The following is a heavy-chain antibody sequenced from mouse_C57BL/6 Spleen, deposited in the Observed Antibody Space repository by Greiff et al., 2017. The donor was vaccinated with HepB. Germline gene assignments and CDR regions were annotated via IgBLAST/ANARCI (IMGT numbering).Heavy chain of an antibody. CDR2: ISDGGSYT. Sequence: EVQLVESGGGLVKPGGSLKLSCAASGFTFSSYAMSWVRQTPEKRLEWVATISDGGSYTYYPDNVKGRFTISRDNAKNNLYRQMSHLKSAVTAMYYCARYYDGSGYGCFDVWGAGTTVTVSA. CDR3: ARYYDGSGYGCFDV. D-gene: IGHD1-1*01. J-gene: IGHJ1*01. V-gene: IGHV5-4*01. CDR1: GFTFSSYA.